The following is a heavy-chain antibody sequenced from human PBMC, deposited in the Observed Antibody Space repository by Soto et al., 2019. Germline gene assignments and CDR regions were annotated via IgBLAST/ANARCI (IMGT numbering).Heavy chain of an antibody. CDR2: IWYDGSNK. D-gene: IGHD6-19*01. V-gene: IGHV3-33*01. J-gene: IGHJ4*02. Sequence: QVQLVESGGGVVQPGRSLRLSCAASGFTFSSYGMHWVRQAPGKGLEWVAVIWYDGSNKYYADSVKGRFTISRDNSKNTLYRRMNSLRAEDTAVYYCARYLNSGSGWYLGSYYFDYWGQGTLVTVSS. CDR3: ARYLNSGSGWYLGSYYFDY. CDR1: GFTFSSYG.